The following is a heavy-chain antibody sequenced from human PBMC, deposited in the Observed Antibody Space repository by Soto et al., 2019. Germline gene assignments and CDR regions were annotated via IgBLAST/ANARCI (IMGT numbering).Heavy chain of an antibody. V-gene: IGHV3-30*03. CDR3: VTDTIWFGEPIRLGY. CDR2: ISYDGGHE. Sequence: VQLVESGGGVVQPGRSLRLSCAASGFTFSNSGMHWVRQAPGKGLEWVAIISYDGGHEYYADSVKGRFTISRDNSNNTLYLQLDSLRAEDSAVYYCVTDTIWFGEPIRLGYWGQGTLVTVSS. CDR1: GFTFSNSG. D-gene: IGHD3-10*01. J-gene: IGHJ4*02.